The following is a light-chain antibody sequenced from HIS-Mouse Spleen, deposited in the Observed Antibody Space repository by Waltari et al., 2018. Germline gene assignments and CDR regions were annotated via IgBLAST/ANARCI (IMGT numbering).Light chain of an antibody. CDR1: SSDVGGYNY. CDR2: EVS. CDR3: SSYAGSIYV. V-gene: IGLV2-8*01. J-gene: IGLJ1*01. Sequence: QSALTQPPSASGSPGQSVTISCTGTSSDVGGYNYLAWYQQHPGKAPKLMIYEVSKRPSGVPDRFSGSKSGNTASLTVSGLQAEDEADYYCSSYAGSIYVFGTGTKVTVL.